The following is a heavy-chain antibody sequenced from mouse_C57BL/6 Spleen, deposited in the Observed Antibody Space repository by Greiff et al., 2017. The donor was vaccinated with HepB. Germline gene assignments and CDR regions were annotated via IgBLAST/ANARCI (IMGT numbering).Heavy chain of an antibody. CDR1: GYTFTSYW. CDR2: IDPSDSYT. D-gene: IGHD2-1*01. CDR3: ARSGSYGNYDY. J-gene: IGHJ2*01. V-gene: IGHV1-69*01. Sequence: QVQLQQPGAELVMPGASVKLSCKASGYTFTSYWMHWVKQRPGQGLEWIGEIDPSDSYTNYNQKFKGKSTLTVDKSSSTAYMQLSSLTSEDSAVYDCARSGSYGNYDYWGQGTTLTVSS.